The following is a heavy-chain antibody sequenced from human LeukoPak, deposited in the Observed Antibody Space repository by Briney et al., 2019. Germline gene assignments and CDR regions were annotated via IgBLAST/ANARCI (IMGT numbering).Heavy chain of an antibody. J-gene: IGHJ5*02. CDR2: IIPIFGTA. Sequence: SVKVSCKASGGTFSSYAISWVRQAPGQGLEWMGGIIPIFGTANYAQKLQGRVTMTTDTSTSTAYMELRSLRSDDTAVYYCARDRVDILTGYFEKDWFDPWGQGTLVTVSS. CDR3: ARDRVDILTGYFEKDWFDP. V-gene: IGHV1-69*05. D-gene: IGHD3-9*01. CDR1: GGTFSSYA.